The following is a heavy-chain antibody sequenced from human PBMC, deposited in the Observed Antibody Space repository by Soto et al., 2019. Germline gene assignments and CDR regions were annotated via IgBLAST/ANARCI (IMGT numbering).Heavy chain of an antibody. CDR3: AKVRYSSPMGYYYGMDV. CDR1: GYTFTSYG. V-gene: IGHV1-69*13. Sequence: SVKVSCKASGYTFTSYGISWVRQAPGLGLEWVGGIIPIFGTANYAQKFQGRVTITADESTSTSYMEVNNLRSEDTAVYYCAKVRYSSPMGYYYGMDVWGQGTTVTVSS. CDR2: IIPIFGTA. D-gene: IGHD6-19*01. J-gene: IGHJ6*02.